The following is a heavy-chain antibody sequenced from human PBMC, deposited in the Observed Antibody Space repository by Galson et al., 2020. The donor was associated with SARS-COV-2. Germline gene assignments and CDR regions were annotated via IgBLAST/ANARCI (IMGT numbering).Heavy chain of an antibody. Sequence: GESLKISCVASGFTFNNYGMHWVRQAPGKGLEWVAVISYAGSKQSYAHSVNGRFIISRDSFKTTLYLQMNSLRSDDTAIYFCAKATSTFWLGQFRTDAFDVWGQGTRVTGSS. CDR3: AKATSTFWLGQFRTDAFDV. D-gene: IGHD3-10*01. V-gene: IGHV3-30*18. CDR1: GFTFNNYG. CDR2: ISYAGSKQ. J-gene: IGHJ3*01.